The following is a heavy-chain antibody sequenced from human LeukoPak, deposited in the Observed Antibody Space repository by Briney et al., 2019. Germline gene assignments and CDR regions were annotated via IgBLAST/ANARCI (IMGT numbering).Heavy chain of an antibody. CDR3: ARASSARTGFDY. Sequence: PSQTLSLTCTVSGGSISSGGYYWNWIRQHPEKGLEWIGSIYYSGSTYYNPSLKSRVNVSVDTSENQFSLKLSSVAAADTAVYYCARASSARTGFDYWGQGTLVTVSS. D-gene: IGHD1-14*01. J-gene: IGHJ4*02. V-gene: IGHV4-31*03. CDR2: IYYSGST. CDR1: GGSISSGGYY.